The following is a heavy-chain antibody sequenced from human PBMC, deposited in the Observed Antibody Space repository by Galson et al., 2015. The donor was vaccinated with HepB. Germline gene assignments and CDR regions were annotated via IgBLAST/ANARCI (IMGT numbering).Heavy chain of an antibody. V-gene: IGHV3-21*01. CDR2: ISSSSYI. CDR3: ARAYSGYSSGSPWEFDP. D-gene: IGHD6-19*01. CDR1: GFTFSSYS. J-gene: IGHJ5*02. Sequence: SLRLSCAASGFTFSSYSMNWVRQAPGKGLEWVSSISSSSYIYYADSVKGRFTISRDNAKNSLYLQMNSLRAEDTAVYYCARAYSGYSSGSPWEFDPWGQGTLVTVSS.